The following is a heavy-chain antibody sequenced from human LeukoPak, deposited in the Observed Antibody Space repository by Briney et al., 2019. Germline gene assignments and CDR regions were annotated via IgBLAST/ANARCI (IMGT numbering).Heavy chain of an antibody. CDR1: GFTVSSNY. CDR2: IYSGGST. CDR3: ARAPQWLDLYFDY. J-gene: IGHJ4*02. D-gene: IGHD6-19*01. V-gene: IGHV3-66*01. Sequence: PGGSLRLSCAASGFTVSSNYMSWVRQAPGKGLEWVSVIYSGGSTYYADSVKGRFTISRDNSKNTLYLQMNSLRAEDTAVYYCARAPQWLDLYFDYWGQGTLVTVSS.